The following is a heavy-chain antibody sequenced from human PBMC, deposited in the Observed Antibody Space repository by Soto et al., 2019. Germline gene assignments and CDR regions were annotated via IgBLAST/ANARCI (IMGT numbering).Heavy chain of an antibody. CDR2: TYYRSKWYN. D-gene: IGHD2-8*01. CDR1: GDSVSTDSAT. CDR3: ARLIGNSWLDS. J-gene: IGHJ5*01. V-gene: IGHV6-1*01. Sequence: PSQTLSLTCAISGDSVSTDSATWEWIRQSPSRGLEWLGRTYYRSKWYNDCAVSVKGRITINPDTSNNQLSLQLNSVTPDDTAVYYCARLIGNSWLDSWGQGTLVTVSS.